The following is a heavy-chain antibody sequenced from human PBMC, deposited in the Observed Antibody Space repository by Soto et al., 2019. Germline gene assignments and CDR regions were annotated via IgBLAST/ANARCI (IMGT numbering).Heavy chain of an antibody. CDR2: IKSKTDGGTT. CDR3: TTDRHSDAIFDY. CDR1: GFTFSNAW. J-gene: IGHJ4*02. V-gene: IGHV3-15*01. D-gene: IGHD2-21*01. Sequence: EVQLVESGGGLVQPGGSLRLSCAASGFTFSNAWMSWVRQAPGKGLEWVGRIKSKTDGGTTDYAAPVKGRFTISRDDSKNTLYLQMNSLKTEDTAVYYWTTDRHSDAIFDYWGQGTLVTVSS.